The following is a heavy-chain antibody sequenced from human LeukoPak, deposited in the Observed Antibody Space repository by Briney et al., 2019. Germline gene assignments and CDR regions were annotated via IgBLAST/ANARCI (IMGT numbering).Heavy chain of an antibody. D-gene: IGHD3-10*01. CDR2: INPNSGGT. J-gene: IGHJ5*02. V-gene: IGHV1-2*02. CDR1: GYTFIGYY. Sequence: WASVKVSCKASGYTFIGYYMHWVRQAPGQGLEWMGWINPNSGGTNYAQKFQGRVTMTRDTSISTAYMELSRLRSDDTAVYYCARAIGDVRGVIFNWFDPWGQGTLVTVSS. CDR3: ARAIGDVRGVIFNWFDP.